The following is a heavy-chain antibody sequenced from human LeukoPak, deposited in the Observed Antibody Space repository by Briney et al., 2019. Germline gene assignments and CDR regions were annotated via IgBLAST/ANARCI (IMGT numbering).Heavy chain of an antibody. D-gene: IGHD6-19*01. V-gene: IGHV3-7*02. CDR2: IKQDGSEK. CDR3: VKITSSSGGDY. CDR1: TFTLNNYW. Sequence: GGSLRLSCTASTFTLNNYWMSWVRQAPGKGLEWVANIKQDGSEKYYVDSVKGRFTISRDNAKNTLYLQMSSLRAEDTAVYYCVKITSSSGGDYWGQGTLVTVSS. J-gene: IGHJ4*02.